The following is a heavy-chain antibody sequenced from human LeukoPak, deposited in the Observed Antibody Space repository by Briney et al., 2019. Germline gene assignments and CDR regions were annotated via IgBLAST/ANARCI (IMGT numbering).Heavy chain of an antibody. CDR1: GFTFSSYG. V-gene: IGHV3-30*02. CDR3: AKGSGVSIAGRHPGPPYYYYYMDV. D-gene: IGHD6-6*01. Sequence: PGGSLRLSCAASGFTFSSYGMHWVRQAPGKGLEWVAFIRYDGSNTYYADSVKGRFTISRDNSKNTLYLQMNSLRAEDTAVYYCAKGSGVSIAGRHPGPPYYYYYMDVWGKGTTVTVSS. CDR2: IRYDGSNT. J-gene: IGHJ6*03.